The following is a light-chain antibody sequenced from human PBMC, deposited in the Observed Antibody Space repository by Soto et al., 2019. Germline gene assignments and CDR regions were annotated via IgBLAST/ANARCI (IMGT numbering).Light chain of an antibody. CDR1: SSDVGSYNY. J-gene: IGLJ1*01. V-gene: IGLV2-14*01. Sequence: QSVLTQPASVSGSPGQSITISCTGTSSDVGSYNYVSWYQLHPGKAPKLMIYEVSNRPSGVSNRFSASKSGNTASLTISGLQAEDEADYYCSSYTSSRTHVFGTGTKVTV. CDR3: SSYTSSRTHV. CDR2: EVS.